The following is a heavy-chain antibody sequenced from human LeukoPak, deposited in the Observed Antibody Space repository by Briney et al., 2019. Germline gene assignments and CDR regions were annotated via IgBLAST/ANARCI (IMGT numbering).Heavy chain of an antibody. CDR2: ISYDGNNK. Sequence: GGSLRLSCAASGFTFSSYAMHWVRQAPGKGLEWVADISYDGNNKHNADSVKGQFTISRDNSKNTLYLQMNSLRAEDTAVYYCARYCSGGSCWDYWGQGTLVTVSS. D-gene: IGHD2-15*01. V-gene: IGHV3-30-3*01. CDR1: GFTFSSYA. CDR3: ARYCSGGSCWDY. J-gene: IGHJ4*02.